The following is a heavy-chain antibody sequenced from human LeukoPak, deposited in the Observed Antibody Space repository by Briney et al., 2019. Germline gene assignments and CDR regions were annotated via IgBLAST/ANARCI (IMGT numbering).Heavy chain of an antibody. V-gene: IGHV3-66*01. CDR3: TTVTTGFDY. J-gene: IGHJ4*02. CDR1: GFTVSSNY. CDR2: ISGSTI. D-gene: IGHD4-17*01. Sequence: GGSLRLSCAASGFTVSSNYMNWVRQAPGKGLEWVSYISGSTIFYTDSVKGRFTISRDNSKNTLYLQMNSLRAEDTAVYYCTTVTTGFDYWGQGTLVTVSS.